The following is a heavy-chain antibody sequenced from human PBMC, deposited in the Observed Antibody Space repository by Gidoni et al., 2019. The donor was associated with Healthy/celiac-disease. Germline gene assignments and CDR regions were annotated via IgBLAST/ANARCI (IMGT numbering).Heavy chain of an antibody. V-gene: IGHV2-5*01. CDR3: AHSRGSYYDSSGYTTYYYYGMDV. J-gene: IGHJ6*02. CDR1: GFSLSTSGVG. Sequence: QLTLKESGPTLVKPTQTLTLTCTFSGFSLSTSGVGVGWIRQPPGKALEWLALIYWNDDKRYSPSLKSRLTITKDTSKNQVVLTMTNMDPVDTATYYCAHSRGSYYDSSGYTTYYYYGMDVWGQGTTVTVSS. CDR2: IYWNDDK. D-gene: IGHD3-22*01.